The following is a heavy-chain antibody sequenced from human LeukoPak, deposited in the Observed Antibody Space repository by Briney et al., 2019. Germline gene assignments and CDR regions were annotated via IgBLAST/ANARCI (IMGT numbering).Heavy chain of an antibody. D-gene: IGHD4-11*01. CDR1: GFTFSSYA. CDR2: ISSNGGST. V-gene: IGHV3-64*01. J-gene: IGHJ4*02. Sequence: GGSLRLSCAASGFTFSSYAMHWVRQAPGKGLEYVSAISSNGGSTYYANSVKGRFTISRDNSKNTLYLQMGSLRAEDMAVYYCARGSADSNYDPYFDYWGQGTLVTVSS. CDR3: ARGSADSNYDPYFDY.